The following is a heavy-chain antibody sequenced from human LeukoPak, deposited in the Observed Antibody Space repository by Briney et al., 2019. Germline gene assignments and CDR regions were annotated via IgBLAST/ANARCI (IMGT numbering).Heavy chain of an antibody. D-gene: IGHD4-17*01. CDR2: IYYTGST. CDR1: GGFISISTYY. V-gene: IGHV4-39*01. Sequence: SETLSLTCTVSGGFISISTYYWGWIRQPPGKGLEWIASIYYTGSTNYNPSLKSRVTISADTSKNQFSLKLSSVTAADTAVYYCARSRKYGAVTTYSWFDPWGQGTLVIVSS. CDR3: ARSRKYGAVTTYSWFDP. J-gene: IGHJ5*02.